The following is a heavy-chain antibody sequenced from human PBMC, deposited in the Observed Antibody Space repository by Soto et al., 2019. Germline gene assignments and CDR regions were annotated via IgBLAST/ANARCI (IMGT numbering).Heavy chain of an antibody. J-gene: IGHJ4*02. D-gene: IGHD3-16*01. V-gene: IGHV3-48*03. CDR2: ILHSGDII. CDR1: GFKFSSYE. Sequence: EVQLEESGGGLVQPGGSLRLACAGSGFKFSSYEMNWVRQAPGKGLEWLSFILHSGDIIYYADSVKGRFTISRDNAKNLLYLHMNTRRVEDTAIDDCATRLSVSYGPLFDQWGQGTLVTVSS. CDR3: ATRLSVSYGPLFDQ.